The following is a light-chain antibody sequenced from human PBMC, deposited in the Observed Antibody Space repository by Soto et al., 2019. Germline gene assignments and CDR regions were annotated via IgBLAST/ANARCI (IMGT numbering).Light chain of an antibody. CDR3: QQYNSYSRT. CDR1: QSISSW. Sequence: DIQMTQSPYTLSASVGDRVTITCRASQSISSWLAWYQQKPGKAPKLLIYDASSLESGVQSRFSGSGSGTEFTLTISSLQPDDFATYYCQQYNSYSRTFGQGTKVEIK. J-gene: IGKJ1*01. CDR2: DAS. V-gene: IGKV1-5*01.